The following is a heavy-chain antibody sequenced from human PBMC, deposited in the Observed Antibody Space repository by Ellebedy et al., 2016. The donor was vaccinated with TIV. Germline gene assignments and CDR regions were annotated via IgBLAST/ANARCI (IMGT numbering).Heavy chain of an antibody. CDR3: AKDPDSSGN. V-gene: IGHV3-23*01. Sequence: GGSLRLXXAASGFTFSSYAMSWVRQAPGKGLEWVSAISGSGSTYYADSVKGRFTISRDNSKNTLYLQMNSLRAEDTAVYYCAKDPDSSGNWGQGTLVTVSS. D-gene: IGHD6-19*01. CDR1: GFTFSSYA. J-gene: IGHJ4*02. CDR2: ISGSGST.